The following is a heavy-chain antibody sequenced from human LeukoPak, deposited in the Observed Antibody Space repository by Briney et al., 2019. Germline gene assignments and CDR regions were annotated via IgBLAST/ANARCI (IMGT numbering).Heavy chain of an antibody. V-gene: IGHV1-69*04. CDR3: ARDDPDGPP. J-gene: IGHJ5*02. CDR1: GYTFTRYY. D-gene: IGHD5-24*01. Sequence: GASVKVSCKASGYTFTRYYVHWVRQAPGQGLEWMGRIIPILGIANYAQKFQGRVTITADKSTSTAHMELSSLRSEDTAVYYCARDDPDGPPWGQGTLVTVSS. CDR2: IIPILGIA.